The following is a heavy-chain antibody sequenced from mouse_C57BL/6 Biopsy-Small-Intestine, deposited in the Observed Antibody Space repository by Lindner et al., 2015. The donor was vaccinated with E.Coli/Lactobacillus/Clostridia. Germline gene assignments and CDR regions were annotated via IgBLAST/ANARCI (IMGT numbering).Heavy chain of an antibody. Sequence: QLQESGPELVKPGASVKMSCKASGYTFTDYYMHWVKQSHGKSLEWIGYIFPNNGSNAYNQKFKGKATLTVDKSSSTAYMELRSLTSEDSAVYYCARLDYDYDVDFWGQGTTLTVSS. V-gene: IGHV1-34*01. J-gene: IGHJ2*01. CDR3: ARLDYDYDVDF. D-gene: IGHD2-4*01. CDR2: IFPNNGSN. CDR1: GYTFTDYY.